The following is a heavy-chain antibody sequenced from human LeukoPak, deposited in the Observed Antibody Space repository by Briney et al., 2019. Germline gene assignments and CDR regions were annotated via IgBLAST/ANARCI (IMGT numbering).Heavy chain of an antibody. CDR2: TWYDGSYK. D-gene: IGHD1-26*01. J-gene: IGHJ3*02. CDR3: ARQFDGSHPNAFDI. Sequence: YGXXXVRQAPGKRLEWVAVTWYDGSYKYYGDSVKGRFTISRDNSKNTLYLQMASLRVEDTAVYYCARQFDGSHPNAFDIWGQGTMVTVSS. V-gene: IGHV3-33*01. CDR1: YG.